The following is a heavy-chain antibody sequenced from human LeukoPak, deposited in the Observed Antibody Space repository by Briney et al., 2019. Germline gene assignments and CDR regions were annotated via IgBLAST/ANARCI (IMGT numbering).Heavy chain of an antibody. V-gene: IGHV3-33*06. CDR2: IWYDGSNK. CDR3: AKARGYSSSPGDY. J-gene: IGHJ4*02. D-gene: IGHD6-13*01. Sequence: GGSLRLSCAASGFTFSSYGMHWVRQAPGKGLEWVAVIWYDGSNKYYADSVKGRFTISRDNSKNTLYLQMNSLRAEDTAVYYCAKARGYSSSPGDYWGQGTLVTVSP. CDR1: GFTFSSYG.